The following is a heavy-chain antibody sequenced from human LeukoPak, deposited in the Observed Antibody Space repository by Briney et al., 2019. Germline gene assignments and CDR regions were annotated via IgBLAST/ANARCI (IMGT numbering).Heavy chain of an antibody. CDR1: AGSISGYY. CDR3: ARRKMDSSGWYFFDY. Sequence: SETLSLTCTVSAGSISGYYWSWIRQPPGKGLDWIGYIYYSGSTNYNPSLKSRVTISVDTSKNQFSLKLSSVTAADTAVYFCARRKMDSSGWYFFDYWGQGTLVTVFS. V-gene: IGHV4-59*08. J-gene: IGHJ4*02. D-gene: IGHD6-19*01. CDR2: IYYSGST.